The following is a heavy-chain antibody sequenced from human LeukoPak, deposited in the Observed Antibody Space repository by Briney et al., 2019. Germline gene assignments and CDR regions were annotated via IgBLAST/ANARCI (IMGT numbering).Heavy chain of an antibody. V-gene: IGHV3-7*01. Sequence: GGSLRLSCAASGFTFSSYWMNWVRQAPGKGLEWVANIKQDGSEKYYVDSVKGRFTISRDNAKNSLYLQMNSLRAEDTAVYYCARDSRFGELASYFDYWGQGTLVTVSS. D-gene: IGHD3-10*01. CDR1: GFTFSSYW. CDR2: IKQDGSEK. J-gene: IGHJ4*02. CDR3: ARDSRFGELASYFDY.